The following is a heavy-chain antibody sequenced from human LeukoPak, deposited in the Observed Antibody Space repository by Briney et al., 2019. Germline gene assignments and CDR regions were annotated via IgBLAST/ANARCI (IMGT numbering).Heavy chain of an antibody. J-gene: IGHJ4*02. CDR2: MYHSGST. CDR3: ARGFRGDNFDY. CDR1: GFTFSDYY. V-gene: IGHV4-38-2*01. D-gene: IGHD7-27*01. Sequence: GSLRLSCAASGFTFSDYYMSWIRQAPGKGLEWVGTMYHSGSTNYNPSLKSRVTISVDTSKNQFSLKLSSVTAADTAVYFCARGFRGDNFDYWGQGTLVTVSS.